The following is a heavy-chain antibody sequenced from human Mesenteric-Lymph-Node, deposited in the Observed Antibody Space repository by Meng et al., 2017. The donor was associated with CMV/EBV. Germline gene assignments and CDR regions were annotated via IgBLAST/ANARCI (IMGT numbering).Heavy chain of an antibody. V-gene: IGHV3-48*03. J-gene: IGHJ6*02. CDR1: GGTFSSYA. D-gene: IGHD3-9*01. CDR3: ARTRVLQFFDWSRTFYYYSMDL. Sequence: FCKASGGTFSSYAISWVRQAPGKGLEWVSYISNSGSTMNYADSVQGRIAISRDNARKSLYLQMHSLRAEDTAVYYCARTRVLQFFDWSRTFYYYSMDLWGQGTTVTVSS. CDR2: ISNSGSTM.